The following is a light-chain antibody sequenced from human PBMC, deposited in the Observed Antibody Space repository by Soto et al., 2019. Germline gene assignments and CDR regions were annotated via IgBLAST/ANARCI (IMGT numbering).Light chain of an antibody. CDR2: ATS. J-gene: IGKJ3*01. CDR3: QQYHSPPFT. V-gene: IGKV1-16*01. Sequence: DIQMTQSPSSLSASVGDRVTINCRASQAISNYVAWFQQKPGEAPKSLMFATSTFQSGVPSRFRGSGSQTDFSLTITNVQPEDFATYFCQQYHSPPFTFGPGT. CDR1: QAISNY.